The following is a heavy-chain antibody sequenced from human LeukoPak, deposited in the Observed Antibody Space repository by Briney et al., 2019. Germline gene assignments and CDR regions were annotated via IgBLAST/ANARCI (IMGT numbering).Heavy chain of an antibody. D-gene: IGHD1-7*01. V-gene: IGHV1-69*05. CDR3: ARGSSQNWNYGGAHHAFDI. CDR2: IIPIFGTA. J-gene: IGHJ3*02. CDR1: GGTFSSYA. Sequence: GASVKVSCKASGGTFSSYAISWVRQAPGQGLEWMGRIIPIFGTANYAQKFQGRVTITTDESTSTAYMELSSLRSEDTAVYYRARGSSQNWNYGGAHHAFDIWGQGTMVTVSS.